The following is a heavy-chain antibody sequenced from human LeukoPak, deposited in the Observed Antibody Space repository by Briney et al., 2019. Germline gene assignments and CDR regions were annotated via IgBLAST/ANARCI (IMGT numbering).Heavy chain of an antibody. CDR1: GFTFSSYA. CDR2: ISGSGGST. V-gene: IGHV3-23*01. Sequence: GGSLRLSCAASGFTFSSYAMSWVRQAPGKGLEWVSAISGSGGSTYYADSVKGWFTISRDNSKNTLYLQMNSLRAEDTAVYYCAKDHYDILTGYSTYWGQGTLVTVSS. J-gene: IGHJ4*02. D-gene: IGHD3-9*01. CDR3: AKDHYDILTGYSTY.